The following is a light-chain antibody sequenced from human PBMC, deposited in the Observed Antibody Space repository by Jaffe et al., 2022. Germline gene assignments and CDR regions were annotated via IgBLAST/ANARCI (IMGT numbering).Light chain of an antibody. V-gene: IGLV1-36*01. Sequence: QSVLTQPPSVSEAPRQRVTISCSGSSSNIGDNGVNWYQLLPGKAPKLLIYYDDLLPSGVSDRFSGSKSGTSASLAISGLQSEDEADYYCATWDDRLNGWVFGGGTKLTVL. CDR2: YDD. CDR1: SSNIGDNG. CDR3: ATWDDRLNGWV. J-gene: IGLJ3*02.